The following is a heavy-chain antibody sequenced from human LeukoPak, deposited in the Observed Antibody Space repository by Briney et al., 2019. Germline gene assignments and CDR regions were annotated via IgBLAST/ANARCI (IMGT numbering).Heavy chain of an antibody. Sequence: ASVKVSCKASGYTFTDYYIHWVRQAPGQGLEWMGWINPNSGASNYAQKFQGRVTMTRDMSTSTVYMELSSLRSEDTAVYYCARDGVSSDYYYYMDVWGKGTTVTVSS. CDR3: ARDGVSSDYYYYMDV. J-gene: IGHJ6*03. CDR1: GYTFTDYY. D-gene: IGHD6-6*01. V-gene: IGHV1-2*02. CDR2: INPNSGAS.